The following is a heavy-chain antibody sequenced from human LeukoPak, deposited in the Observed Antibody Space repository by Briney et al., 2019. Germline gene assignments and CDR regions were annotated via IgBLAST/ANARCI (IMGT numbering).Heavy chain of an antibody. V-gene: IGHV5-51*01. Sequence: GESLKISCKGSGYNFTIYWIGWVRQLPGKGLEWMGIIYPGDSDTRYSPSFQGQVTISADNSISTAYLQWSSLKASDTAMYYCARMRAPYDSSGYSSNWFDPWGQGTLVTVSS. CDR3: ARMRAPYDSSGYSSNWFDP. D-gene: IGHD3-22*01. J-gene: IGHJ5*02. CDR2: IYPGDSDT. CDR1: GYNFTIYW.